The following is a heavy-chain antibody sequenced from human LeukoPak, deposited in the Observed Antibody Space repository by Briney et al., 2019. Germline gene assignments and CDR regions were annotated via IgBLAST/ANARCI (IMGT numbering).Heavy chain of an antibody. D-gene: IGHD1-26*01. CDR1: GGSISSSNW. CDR3: ARALGIVQFDY. J-gene: IGHJ4*02. V-gene: IGHV4-4*02. Sequence: SETLSLTCAVSGGSISSSNWWSWVRPPPGKGLEWIGEIYHSGSTNYNPSLKSRVTISVDTSKNHFSLKLSSVTAGDTAVYYCARALGIVQFDYWGQGTLVTVSS. CDR2: IYHSGST.